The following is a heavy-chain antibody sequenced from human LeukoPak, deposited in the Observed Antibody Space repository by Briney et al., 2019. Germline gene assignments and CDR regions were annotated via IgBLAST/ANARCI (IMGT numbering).Heavy chain of an antibody. D-gene: IGHD2-2*01. CDR2: INHSGST. Sequence: PSETLSLTCAVYGGSFSGYYWSWIRQPPGKGLEWIGEINHSGSTNYNPSLKSRVTISVDTSKNQFSLKLSSATAADTAVYYCARHGPYAAGFDPWGQGTLVTVSS. CDR1: GGSFSGYY. CDR3: ARHGPYAAGFDP. V-gene: IGHV4-34*01. J-gene: IGHJ5*02.